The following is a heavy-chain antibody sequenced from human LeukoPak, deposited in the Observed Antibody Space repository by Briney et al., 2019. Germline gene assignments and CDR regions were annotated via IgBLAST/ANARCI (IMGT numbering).Heavy chain of an antibody. CDR3: ARVTGYMIEDYFDY. Sequence: PSETLSLTCTVSGGSISSYYWSWIRQPAGKGLEWIGRIYTSGSTNYNPSLKSRVTMSVDTSKNQFSLKLSSVTAADTAIYYCARVTGYMIEDYFDYWGQGTLVTVSS. CDR2: IYTSGST. D-gene: IGHD3-22*01. CDR1: GGSISSYY. V-gene: IGHV4-4*07. J-gene: IGHJ4*02.